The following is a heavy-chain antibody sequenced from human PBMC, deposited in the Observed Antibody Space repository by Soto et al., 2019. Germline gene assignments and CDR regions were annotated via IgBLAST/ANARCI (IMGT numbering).Heavy chain of an antibody. Sequence: GGSLRLSCTASGFTFGDYAMGWVRQAPGKGLEWISFIRNKAYRGTTKYAASVRGRFTISRDDSKSIAYLQMNSLKTEDTAVYYCTRGDMALNDYWGQGTLVTVSS. D-gene: IGHD2-15*01. J-gene: IGHJ4*02. CDR2: IRNKAYRGTT. CDR1: GFTFGDYA. V-gene: IGHV3-49*04. CDR3: TRGDMALNDY.